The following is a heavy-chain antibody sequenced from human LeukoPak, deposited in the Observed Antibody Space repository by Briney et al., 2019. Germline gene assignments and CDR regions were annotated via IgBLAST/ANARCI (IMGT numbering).Heavy chain of an antibody. D-gene: IGHD4-23*01. J-gene: IGHJ3*02. V-gene: IGHV4-31*03. CDR2: IYYSGST. CDR3: ARGLVTNDAFDI. Sequence: SQTLSLTCTVSGGSISSGGYYWSWIRQHPGKGLEWIGYIYYSGSTYYNPSLKSRVTISVDMSKNQFSLKLSSVTAADTAVYYCARGLVTNDAFDIWGQGTMVTVSS. CDR1: GGSISSGGYY.